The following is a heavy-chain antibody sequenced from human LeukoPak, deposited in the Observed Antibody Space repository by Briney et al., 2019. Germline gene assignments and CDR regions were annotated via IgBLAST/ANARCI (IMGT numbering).Heavy chain of an antibody. Sequence: SETLSLTCTVSGGSISSYYWSWIRQPPGKGLEWTGYIYYSGSTNYNPSLKSRVTISVDTSKNQFSLKLSSVTAADTAVYYYARHDPDPQNVLMVYATINNDAFDIWGQGTMVTVSS. CDR1: GGSISSYY. CDR3: ARHDPDPQNVLMVYATINNDAFDI. J-gene: IGHJ3*02. CDR2: IYYSGST. V-gene: IGHV4-59*08. D-gene: IGHD2-8*01.